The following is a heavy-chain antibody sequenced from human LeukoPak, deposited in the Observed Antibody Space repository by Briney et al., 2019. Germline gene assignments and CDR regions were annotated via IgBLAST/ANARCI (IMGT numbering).Heavy chain of an antibody. D-gene: IGHD2-15*01. CDR2: IYYSGST. V-gene: IGHV4-59*08. J-gene: IGHJ4*02. CDR1: GGSISSYY. Sequence: PSETLSLTCTVSGGSISSYYWSWIRQPPGKGLEWIGYIYYSGSTNYNPSLKSRVTISVDTSKNQFSLKLSSVTAADTAVYYCASLRSYYFDYWGQGTLVTVSS. CDR3: ASLRSYYFDY.